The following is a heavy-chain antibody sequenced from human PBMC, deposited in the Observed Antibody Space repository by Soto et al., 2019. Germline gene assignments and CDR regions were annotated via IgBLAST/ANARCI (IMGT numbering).Heavy chain of an antibody. V-gene: IGHV4-59*01. J-gene: IGHJ4*02. D-gene: IGHD3-22*01. Sequence: SETLSLTCTVSGVSITSDYWNWIRQPPGKGLEWIGYVYHSGTTNYNPSLKSRVTISLGTSRSQLSLRLTSVTAADTAVYYCVRGFYDGGGYSSPFDYWGQGILVTVSS. CDR3: VRGFYDGGGYSSPFDY. CDR2: VYHSGTT. CDR1: GVSITSDY.